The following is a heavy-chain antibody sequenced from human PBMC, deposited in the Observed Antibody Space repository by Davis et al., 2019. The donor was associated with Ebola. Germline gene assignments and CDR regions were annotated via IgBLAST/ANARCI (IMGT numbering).Heavy chain of an antibody. D-gene: IGHD2-15*01. CDR1: GFILSGSA. Sequence: GGSLRLSCAASGFILSGSAMHWVRQASGKGLEWVGRIRSKANSYATAYAASVKGRFTISRDDSKNTAYLQMNSLKTEDTAVYYCTSGLVVVAATPNDYWGQGTLVTVSS. CDR3: TSGLVVVAATPNDY. V-gene: IGHV3-73*01. J-gene: IGHJ4*02. CDR2: IRSKANSYAT.